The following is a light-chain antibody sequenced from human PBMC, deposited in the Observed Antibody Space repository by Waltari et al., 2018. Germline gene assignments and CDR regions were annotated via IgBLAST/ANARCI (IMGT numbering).Light chain of an antibody. CDR3: CSYTSSSTLV. Sequence: QSALTQPASVSGSPGQSITISCTGTSRDVGGSNYFSWYQQHPGKAPKLMIYDVSKRPSGGSNRFSGSKSGNTASLTISGLQAEDEADYYCCSYTSSSTLVFGGGTKLTVL. V-gene: IGLV2-14*03. CDR1: SRDVGGSNY. CDR2: DVS. J-gene: IGLJ2*01.